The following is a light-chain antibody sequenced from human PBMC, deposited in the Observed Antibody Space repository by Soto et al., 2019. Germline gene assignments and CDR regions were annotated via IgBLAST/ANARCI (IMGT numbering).Light chain of an antibody. Sequence: EIVMTQSPATLSVSPGERATLSCRASQSISSNLGGYQQRPGQAPRLLIYGASTRATGIPARFSGSGSGTEFTLTISSLQSEDFAVYYCQQYNTWRSITFGQGTRLEIK. CDR2: GAS. CDR3: QQYNTWRSIT. V-gene: IGKV3-15*01. CDR1: QSISSN. J-gene: IGKJ5*01.